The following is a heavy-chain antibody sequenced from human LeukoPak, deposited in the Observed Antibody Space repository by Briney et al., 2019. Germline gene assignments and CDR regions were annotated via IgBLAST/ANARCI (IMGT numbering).Heavy chain of an antibody. CDR2: MNPNSGNT. V-gene: IGHV1-8*01. CDR3: ARHPGGDTAIDY. J-gene: IGHJ4*02. D-gene: IGHD5-18*01. Sequence: ASVTVSCKASGYTFTSYDINWVRQAAGQGLEWMGWMNPNSGNTGYAQKFQGRVTMTRNASISTAYMELSSLRSEDTAVYYCARHPGGDTAIDYWGQGTLVTVSS. CDR1: GYTFTSYD.